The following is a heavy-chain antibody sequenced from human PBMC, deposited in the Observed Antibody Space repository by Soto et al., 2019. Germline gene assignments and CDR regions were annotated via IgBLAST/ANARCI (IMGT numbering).Heavy chain of an antibody. Sequence: GGSLRLSCAASGFTFSNSWMSWLRQAPGKGLEWVADINPVESEKYYVDSVKGRFTVSRDNAKNSLYLQMNSLRVEDTALYYCPRDPAWASLDYWGVGTLVTVSS. D-gene: IGHD7-27*01. V-gene: IGHV3-7*01. CDR1: GFTFSNSW. J-gene: IGHJ4*02. CDR3: PRDPAWASLDY. CDR2: INPVESEK.